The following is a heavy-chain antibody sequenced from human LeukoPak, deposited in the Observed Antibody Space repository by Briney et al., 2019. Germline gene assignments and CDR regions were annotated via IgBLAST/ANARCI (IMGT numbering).Heavy chain of an antibody. CDR3: ARSHCSSTSCYNDY. CDR1: GGTFSSYA. V-gene: IGHV1-2*06. Sequence: ASVKVSCKASGGTFSSYAISWVRQAPGQGLEWVGRINSNSGDTNYAQRFQGRVTMTRDTSITAAYMELSRLRSDDTAVYYCARSHCSSTSCYNDYWGQGTLVTVSS. D-gene: IGHD2-2*02. J-gene: IGHJ4*02. CDR2: INSNSGDT.